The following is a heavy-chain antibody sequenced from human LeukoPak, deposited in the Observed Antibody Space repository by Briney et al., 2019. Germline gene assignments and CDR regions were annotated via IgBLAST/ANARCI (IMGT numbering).Heavy chain of an antibody. J-gene: IGHJ4*02. CDR2: ISYDGSNK. V-gene: IGHV3-30*04. D-gene: IGHD3-22*01. CDR1: GFTFSSYA. CDR3: ARDPSYDSSGYEIDY. Sequence: GRSLRLSCAASGFTFSSYAMHWVRQAPGKGLEWVAVISYDGSNKYYADSVKGRFTISRDNSKNTLYLQMNSPRAEDTAVYYCARDPSYDSSGYEIDYWGQGTLVTVSS.